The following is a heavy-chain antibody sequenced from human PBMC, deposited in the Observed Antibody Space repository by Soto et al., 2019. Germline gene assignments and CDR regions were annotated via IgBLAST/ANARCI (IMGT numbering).Heavy chain of an antibody. Sequence: QVQLVESGGGVVQPGRSLRLSCAASGFTFSSYAMHWVRQAPGKGLEWVAVISYDGSNKYYADSVKDRVTISRDNSKKTLYQQKNSQRDEDTAVYYCARGEEEGADYFDYWGQGTLVTVSS. CDR2: ISYDGSNK. V-gene: IGHV3-30-3*01. CDR1: GFTFSSYA. J-gene: IGHJ4*02. CDR3: ARGEEEGADYFDY.